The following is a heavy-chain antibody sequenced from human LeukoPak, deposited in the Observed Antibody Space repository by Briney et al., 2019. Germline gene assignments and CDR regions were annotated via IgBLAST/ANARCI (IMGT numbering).Heavy chain of an antibody. D-gene: IGHD4-17*01. V-gene: IGHV3-15*01. J-gene: IGHJ4*02. Sequence: GGSLRLSCAASGFTFSKAWMSWVRQAPGKGLEWVGQIKSKTNGGTTDYAAPVKGRFTISRDDSKNSLYLLMNSLKTEDTAVYYCTTEDYGDYVPDYWGQGTLVTVSS. CDR2: IKSKTNGGTT. CDR3: TTEDYGDYVPDY. CDR1: GFTFSKAW.